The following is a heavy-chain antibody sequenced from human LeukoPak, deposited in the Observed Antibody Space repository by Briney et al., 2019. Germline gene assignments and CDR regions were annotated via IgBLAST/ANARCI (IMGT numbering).Heavy chain of an antibody. Sequence: GGSLRLSCAASGFTVGNNYMNWVRQAPGKGLEWISLIYSGGRTHYADSVKGRFTISRDNSKNTLYLQMNNVRAEDTAVYYCARDFWGAYRVDYFDYWGQGTLVTVSS. CDR3: ARDFWGAYRVDYFDY. D-gene: IGHD3-3*01. CDR2: IYSGGRT. V-gene: IGHV3-53*01. CDR1: GFTVGNNY. J-gene: IGHJ4*02.